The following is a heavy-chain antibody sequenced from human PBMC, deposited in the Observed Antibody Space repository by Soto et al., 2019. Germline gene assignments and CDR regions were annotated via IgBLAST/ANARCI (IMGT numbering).Heavy chain of an antibody. J-gene: IGHJ6*02. D-gene: IGHD3-22*01. CDR3: ARDKGSRRTRALIGVVAPYSYDGMSV. V-gene: IGHV3-48*03. CDR2: ISSSGSTI. CDR1: GFTFSSYE. Sequence: LRLSCAASGFTFSSYEMNWVRQAPGKGLDWVSYISSSGSTIYYADSVKGRFTISRDNDKNSLYLQMNSLRAEDTAVYYCARDKGSRRTRALIGVVAPYSYDGMSVCGQGTRVAVSS.